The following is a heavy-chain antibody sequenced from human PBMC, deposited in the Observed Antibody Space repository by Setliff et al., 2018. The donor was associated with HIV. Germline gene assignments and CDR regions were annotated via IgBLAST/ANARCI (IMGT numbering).Heavy chain of an antibody. Sequence: GGSLRLSCVASGFTFSTFAMHWVRQAPGKGPEWVSVISYDGSRTYYADSVKGRFTISRDNSKNTLYLQVNSLRPEDTAVYYCAKVDNGHCTSASCRDFDYWGQGTLVTVSS. D-gene: IGHD2-2*03. J-gene: IGHJ4*02. V-gene: IGHV3-30*01. CDR3: AKVDNGHCTSASCRDFDY. CDR1: GFTFSTFA. CDR2: ISYDGSRT.